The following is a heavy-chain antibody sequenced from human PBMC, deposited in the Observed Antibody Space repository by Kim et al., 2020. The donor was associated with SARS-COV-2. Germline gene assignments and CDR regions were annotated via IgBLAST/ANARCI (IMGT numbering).Heavy chain of an antibody. CDR3: ARANRSITMVRGVIHRGVWGMDV. D-gene: IGHD3-10*01. V-gene: IGHV1-18*01. Sequence: ASVKVSCKASGYTFTSYGISWVRQAPGQGLEWMGWISAYNGNTNYAQKLQGRVTMTTDTSTSTAYMELRSLRSDDTAVYYCARANRSITMVRGVIHRGVWGMDVWGQGTTVTVSS. CDR1: GYTFTSYG. CDR2: ISAYNGNT. J-gene: IGHJ6*02.